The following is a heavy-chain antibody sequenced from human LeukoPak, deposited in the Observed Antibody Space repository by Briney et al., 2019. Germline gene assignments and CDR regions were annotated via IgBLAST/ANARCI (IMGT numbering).Heavy chain of an antibody. CDR1: GGSISRSNYY. CDR2: IYYSGNT. D-gene: IGHD3-22*01. CDR3: ARGDYYYDSTDLGAFDI. Sequence: SETLSLTCVVSGGSISRSNYYWGWIRQSPGKGLEWIGSIYYSGNTYYNPSLKSRVTISVDTSKNQFSQKLSSVTAADTAVYYCARGDYYYDSTDLGAFDIWGQGTMVTVSS. J-gene: IGHJ3*02. V-gene: IGHV4-39*01.